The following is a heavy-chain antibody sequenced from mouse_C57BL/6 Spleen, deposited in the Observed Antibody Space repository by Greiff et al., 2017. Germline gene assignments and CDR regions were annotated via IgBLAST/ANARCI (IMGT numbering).Heavy chain of an antibody. J-gene: IGHJ1*03. V-gene: IGHV1-74*01. CDR1: GYTFTSYW. CDR2: IHPSDSDT. Sequence: QVQLKQPGAELVKPGASVKVSCKASGYTFTSYWMHWVKQRPGQGLEWIGRIHPSDSDTNYNQKFKGKATLTVDKSSSTAYMQLSSLTSEDSAVYYCAIWSSSYGSHWYFDVWGTGTTVTVSS. D-gene: IGHD1-1*01. CDR3: AIWSSSYGSHWYFDV.